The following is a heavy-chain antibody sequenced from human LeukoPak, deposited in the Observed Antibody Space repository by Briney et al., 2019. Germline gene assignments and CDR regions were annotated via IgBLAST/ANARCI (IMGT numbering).Heavy chain of an antibody. Sequence: PSETLSLTCTVSGGSISSDNYSWSWIRQPAGKGLEWIGRVYTSGSTNYNPSLKSRVTISVDTSKNQFSLKLSSVTAADTAVYYCARVTARYWFDPWGQGTLVTVSS. V-gene: IGHV4-61*02. D-gene: IGHD2-21*02. CDR2: VYTSGST. CDR1: GGSISSDNYS. J-gene: IGHJ5*02. CDR3: ARVTARYWFDP.